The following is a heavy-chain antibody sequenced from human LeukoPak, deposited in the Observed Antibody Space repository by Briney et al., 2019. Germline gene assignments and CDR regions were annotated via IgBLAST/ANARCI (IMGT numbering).Heavy chain of an antibody. V-gene: IGHV4-34*01. CDR1: GGSFSGYY. J-gene: IGHJ4*02. CDR2: INHSGST. Sequence: SETLSLTCAVYGGSFSGYYWSWIRQPPGKGLEWIGEINHSGSTNYNPSLKSRVTISVDTSKNQFSLKLSSVTAADTAVYYCARRPSDYWGQGTLVTVSS. CDR3: ARRPSDY.